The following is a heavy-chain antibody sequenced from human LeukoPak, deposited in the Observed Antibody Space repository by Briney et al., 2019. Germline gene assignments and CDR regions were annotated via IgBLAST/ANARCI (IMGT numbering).Heavy chain of an antibody. D-gene: IGHD3-22*01. Sequence: SETLSLTCTVSGGSISSSSYYWGWIRQPPRKGLEWIGGIYYSGSTYYNPSLKSRVTISVDTSKNQFSLKLSSVTAADTAVYYCAEDSSGYYYVPFDYWGQGTLVTVSS. CDR1: GGSISSSSYY. J-gene: IGHJ4*02. CDR3: AEDSSGYYYVPFDY. V-gene: IGHV4-39*01. CDR2: IYYSGST.